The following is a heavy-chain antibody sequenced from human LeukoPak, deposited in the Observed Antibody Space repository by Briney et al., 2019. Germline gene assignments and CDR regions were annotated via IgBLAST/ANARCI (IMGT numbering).Heavy chain of an antibody. CDR1: GYTFTSYD. Sequence: GASVKVSCKASGYTFTSYDINWVRQATGQGLEWMGWMNPNSGNTGYAQKFQGRVTMTRNTSISTAYMELSSLRSEDTAVYYCAKCAKREIFGVVHFRPYYYYYYMDVWGKGTTVTVSS. V-gene: IGHV1-8*01. J-gene: IGHJ6*03. CDR2: MNPNSGNT. D-gene: IGHD3-3*01. CDR3: AKCAKREIFGVVHFRPYYYYYYMDV.